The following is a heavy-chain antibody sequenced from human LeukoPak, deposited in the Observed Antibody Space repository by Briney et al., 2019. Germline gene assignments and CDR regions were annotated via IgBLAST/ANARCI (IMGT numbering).Heavy chain of an antibody. V-gene: IGHV3-9*01. J-gene: IGHJ4*02. CDR1: GFTFDDYA. D-gene: IGHD1-26*01. Sequence: GRSLRLSCAASGFTFDDYAMHWVRQAPGKGLEWVAGISWNSGSIGYADSVKGRFTISRDNAKNSLYLQMNSLRAEDTALYYCAKDVEPGAMYYFDYWGQGTLVTVSS. CDR2: ISWNSGSI. CDR3: AKDVEPGAMYYFDY.